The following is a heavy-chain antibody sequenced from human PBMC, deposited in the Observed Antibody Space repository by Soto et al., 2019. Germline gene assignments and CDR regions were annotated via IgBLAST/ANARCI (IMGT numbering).Heavy chain of an antibody. D-gene: IGHD1-7*01. CDR3: TSGTSCYYYMDV. CDR2: ISAYNGNT. CDR1: GYTFTSYG. Sequence: QVQLVQSGAEVKKPGASVKVSCTASGYTFTSYGISWVRQAPGQGLEWMGWISAYNGNTNYAQKRQGRVTMTTDTSTSTAYMELRSLRADDTAVYYCTSGTSCYYYMDVWGKGTTVTASS. J-gene: IGHJ6*03. V-gene: IGHV1-18*01.